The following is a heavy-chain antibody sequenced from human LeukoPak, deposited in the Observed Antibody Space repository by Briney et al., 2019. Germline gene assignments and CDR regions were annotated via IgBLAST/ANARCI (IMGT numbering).Heavy chain of an antibody. CDR3: ATFGSGSRRTNSFDY. CDR2: INTGGDGT. CDR1: GFTFSGYA. V-gene: IGHV3-23*01. Sequence: GGSPRLSCAASGFTFSGYAMSWVRQAPGKGLEWVSAINTGGDGTFYADSVKGRFTISRNNSMNTQYLQMNSLRAEDTAVFYCATFGSGSRRTNSFDYWGQGTLVIVSS. J-gene: IGHJ4*02. D-gene: IGHD3-10*01.